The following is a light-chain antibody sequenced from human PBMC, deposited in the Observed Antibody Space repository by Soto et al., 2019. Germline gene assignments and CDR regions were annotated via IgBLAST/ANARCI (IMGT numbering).Light chain of an antibody. CDR2: KAS. Sequence: DIQMTQSPSTLSGSVGDRVTITCRCSQTISSWLAWYQQKPGKAPKLLIYKASTLKSGVPSRFSGSGSGTNFTLTISDLQPEDFTTYYCQKSDSTPWTFGQGTKVDIK. V-gene: IGKV1-5*03. CDR3: QKSDSTPWT. J-gene: IGKJ1*01. CDR1: QTISSW.